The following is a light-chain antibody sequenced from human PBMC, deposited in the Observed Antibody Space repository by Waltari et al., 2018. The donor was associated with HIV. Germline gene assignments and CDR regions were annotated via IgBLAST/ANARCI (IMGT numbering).Light chain of an antibody. CDR3: AAWDDSLNGRI. Sequence: QSVLTQPPSASGTPGQRVTMSCSGSSSNIGSNTVHWYQHLPGTAPKLLIYANNQRPSGVPDRFSGSKSGTSASLAISGLQSDDEADYYCAAWDDSLNGRIFGGGTKLTVL. CDR2: ANN. V-gene: IGLV1-44*01. J-gene: IGLJ2*01. CDR1: SSNIGSNT.